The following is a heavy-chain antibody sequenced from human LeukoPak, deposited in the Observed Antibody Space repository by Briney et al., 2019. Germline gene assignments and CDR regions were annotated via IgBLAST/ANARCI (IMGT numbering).Heavy chain of an antibody. Sequence: PSETLSLTCTVSGGSISSYYWSWIRQPPGKGLEWIGYIYYSGSTNYNPSLKSRVTISVDTSKNQFSLKLSSVTAADTAVYYCARNYYYDSSGNRYDAFDIWGQGTMVTVSS. D-gene: IGHD3-22*01. J-gene: IGHJ3*02. CDR3: ARNYYYDSSGNRYDAFDI. V-gene: IGHV4-59*12. CDR2: IYYSGST. CDR1: GGSISSYY.